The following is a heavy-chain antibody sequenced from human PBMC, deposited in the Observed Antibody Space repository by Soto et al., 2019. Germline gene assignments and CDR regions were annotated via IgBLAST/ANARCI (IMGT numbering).Heavy chain of an antibody. J-gene: IGHJ4*02. CDR2: IGTAGDT. Sequence: EVQLVESGGGLVQPGGSLRLSCAASGFTFSSYDMHWVRQATGKGLEWVSAIGTAGDTYYPGSVKGRFTISRENAKNSLYLQMNSLRAGDTAVYYCARAKRGAVAGLDCWGQGTLVTVSS. D-gene: IGHD6-19*01. V-gene: IGHV3-13*01. CDR1: GFTFSSYD. CDR3: ARAKRGAVAGLDC.